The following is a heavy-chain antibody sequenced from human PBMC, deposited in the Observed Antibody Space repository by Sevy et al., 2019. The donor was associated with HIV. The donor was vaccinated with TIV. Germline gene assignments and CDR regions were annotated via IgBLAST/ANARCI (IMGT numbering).Heavy chain of an antibody. CDR2: IWYDGRTK. D-gene: IGHD1-1*01. CDR1: GFTFSNYA. V-gene: IGHV3-33*08. J-gene: IGHJ5*01. Sequence: GGSLRLSCAASGFTFSNYAMNWVRQAPGKGLEWVAAIWYDGRTKQYADSVKGRFTISRDNSKSMLNLEMNSLRAEDTALYFCARDSARVIVPTAGFDSWGQGTVVTVSS. CDR3: ARDSARVIVPTAGFDS.